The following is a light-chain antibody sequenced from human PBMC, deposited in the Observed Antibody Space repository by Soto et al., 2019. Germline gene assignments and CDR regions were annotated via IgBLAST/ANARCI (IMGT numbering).Light chain of an antibody. CDR3: QTWGTGIQV. Sequence: QLVLTQSPSASASLGASVKLTCTLSSGHSNYAIAWHQQQPEKGPRYLMKLNSDGRHSKGDGIPDRFSGSTSGAERYLTISSLQFEDEADYYCQTWGTGIQVFGGGTKVTVL. J-gene: IGLJ2*01. CDR2: LNSDGRH. V-gene: IGLV4-69*01. CDR1: SGHSNYA.